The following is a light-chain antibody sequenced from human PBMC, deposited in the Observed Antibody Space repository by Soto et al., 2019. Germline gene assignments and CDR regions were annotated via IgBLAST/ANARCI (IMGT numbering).Light chain of an antibody. Sequence: DIVMTQSPDSLAVSLGERATINCKSSQSVLYSSNNKNYLAWYQQKPGQPPKLLIYWASTRESGVPDRFSGSVSVTDFTLTISSLQAEDVAIYYCQQYYSTLALTFGGGTKVEIK. J-gene: IGKJ4*01. CDR2: WAS. V-gene: IGKV4-1*01. CDR3: QQYYSTLALT. CDR1: QSVLYSSNNKNY.